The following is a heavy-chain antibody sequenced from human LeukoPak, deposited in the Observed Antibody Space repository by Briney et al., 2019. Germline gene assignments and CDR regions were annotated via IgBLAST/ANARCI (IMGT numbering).Heavy chain of an antibody. V-gene: IGHV3-23*05. D-gene: IGHD3-22*01. CDR2: IESDNKP. Sequence: GGSLRLSCEASGFTFSAYAMTWVRQAPGKGLEWVSSIESDNKPDYSESAKGRFAISRDNSKSKLFLQLNSLRAEDTALYYCARDLHYYETMDVWGQATTVTV. CDR3: ARDLHYYETMDV. CDR1: GFTFSAYA. J-gene: IGHJ6*02.